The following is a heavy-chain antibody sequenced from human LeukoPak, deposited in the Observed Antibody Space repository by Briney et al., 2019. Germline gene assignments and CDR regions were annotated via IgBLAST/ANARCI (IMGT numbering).Heavy chain of an antibody. J-gene: IGHJ4*02. CDR2: IYPGDSDT. D-gene: IGHD4-17*01. V-gene: IGHV5-51*01. CDR1: GYTFSSYW. CDR3: ARKPPTVTKGYYLDY. Sequence: LGESLRISCKGSGYTFSSYWIGWVRQMPGKGLEWMGIIYPGDSDTRYNPSFQAQVTISADKSISTAYLQWSSLKASDTAIYYCARKPPTVTKGYYLDYWGQGTLVTVSS.